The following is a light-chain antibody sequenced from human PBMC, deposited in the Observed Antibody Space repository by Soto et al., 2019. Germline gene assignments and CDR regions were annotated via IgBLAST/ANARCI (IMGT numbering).Light chain of an antibody. CDR1: QIISNY. Sequence: DIQMTQSPSSLSASVGDRVTITCRASQIISNYLNWYQQKPGKAPKLLIYAASSLQSGVPSRFSGSGSGTDFTLTISSLQPEDVATYYCQKYNSAPLTFGPGTRLEIK. J-gene: IGKJ5*01. CDR3: QKYNSAPLT. V-gene: IGKV1-39*01. CDR2: AAS.